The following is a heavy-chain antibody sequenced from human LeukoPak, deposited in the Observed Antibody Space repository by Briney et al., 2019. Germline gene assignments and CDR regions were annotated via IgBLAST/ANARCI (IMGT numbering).Heavy chain of an antibody. D-gene: IGHD2-2*01. Sequence: ASVKVSCKASGYTFTDYYMHWVRQAPGQGLEWVGWINPNSGGTNYAQNFQGRVTMTRDTSISTAYMELSGLRSDDTAVYYCARERAGIVVVPAAPPGMNVWGKGTTVTVSS. CDR1: GYTFTDYY. V-gene: IGHV1-2*02. CDR2: INPNSGGT. J-gene: IGHJ6*03. CDR3: ARERAGIVVVPAAPPGMNV.